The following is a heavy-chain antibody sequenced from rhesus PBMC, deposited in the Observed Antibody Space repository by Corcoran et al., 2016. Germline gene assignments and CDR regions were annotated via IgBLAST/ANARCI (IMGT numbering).Heavy chain of an antibody. D-gene: IGHD5-36*02. CDR1: GGSISSSY. CDR2: LYGSASST. V-gene: IGHV4-169*01. Sequence: QLQLQESGPGLVKPSETLSVTCAVSGGSISSSYWSWIRQAPGKGLEWIGYLYGSASSTNYNPSLKSQVTLSVDTSKNQLSLKLSSVTTADTAVYYCARGYSYSYWGQGVLVTVSS. J-gene: IGHJ4*01. CDR3: ARGYSYSY.